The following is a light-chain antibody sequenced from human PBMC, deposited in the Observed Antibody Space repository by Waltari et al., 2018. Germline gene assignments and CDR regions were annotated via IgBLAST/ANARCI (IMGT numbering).Light chain of an antibody. CDR2: DVS. CDR3: NSYTGSSSWV. CDR1: RRAICFYNY. J-gene: IGLJ3*02. V-gene: IGLV2-14*03. Sequence: QSALTQPASVSGSPGQSITIPRYGTRRAICFYNYVSWYQHHPGKAPKLMIYDVSQRPSGVSDRFSGSKSGNTASLTISGLQAEDEADYYCNSYTGSSSWVFGGGTKVTVL.